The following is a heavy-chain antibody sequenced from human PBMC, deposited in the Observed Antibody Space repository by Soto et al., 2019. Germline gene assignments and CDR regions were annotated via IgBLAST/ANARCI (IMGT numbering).Heavy chain of an antibody. CDR1: GFTFSSYA. CDR2: VSSGSADT. Sequence: EVQLLESGGGLVQPGGSLRLSCAASGFTFSSYAMTWVRQAPGKGREWVSSVSSGSADTYYADSVKGRFTISRDNSKDTLYLQMTSLRADDTAVYFCAKPDRRYSYGWTDYWGQGTQVIVSS. J-gene: IGHJ4*02. V-gene: IGHV3-23*01. D-gene: IGHD5-18*01. CDR3: AKPDRRYSYGWTDY.